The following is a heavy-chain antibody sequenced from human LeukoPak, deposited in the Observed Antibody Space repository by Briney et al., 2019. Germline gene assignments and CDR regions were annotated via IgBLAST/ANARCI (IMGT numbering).Heavy chain of an antibody. CDR3: ARDTPENNYDYGSDYYYYGMDV. Sequence: PGGSLRLSCAASGFTFSSYSMNWVRQAPGKGLEWVSSISSSSSYIYYADSVKGRFTISRDNAKNSLYLQVNSLRAEDTAVYYCARDTPENNYDYGSDYYYYGMDVWGQGTTVTVSS. D-gene: IGHD5-12*01. CDR1: GFTFSSYS. CDR2: ISSSSSYI. J-gene: IGHJ6*02. V-gene: IGHV3-21*01.